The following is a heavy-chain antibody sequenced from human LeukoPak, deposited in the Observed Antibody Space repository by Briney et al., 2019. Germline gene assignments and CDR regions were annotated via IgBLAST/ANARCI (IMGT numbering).Heavy chain of an antibody. CDR2: INWNGGST. Sequence: PGGSLRLSCAASGFTFDDYGMSWVRQAPGKGLEWVSGINWNGGSTGYADSVKGRFTISRDTTKNSLYLQMISLRADDTAVYYCARERTPKPYYGSGDYDRYFENWGQGTVVTVSS. V-gene: IGHV3-20*04. J-gene: IGHJ4*02. CDR1: GFTFDDYG. D-gene: IGHD3-10*01. CDR3: ARERTPKPYYGSGDYDRYFEN.